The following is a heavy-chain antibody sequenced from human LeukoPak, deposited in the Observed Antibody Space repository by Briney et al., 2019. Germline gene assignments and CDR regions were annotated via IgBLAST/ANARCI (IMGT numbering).Heavy chain of an antibody. Sequence: ASVKVSCKASGYTFTGYYMHWVRQAPGQGLEWMGWINPNSGGTNYAQKFQGRVTMTRDASISTAYMELSRLRSDDTAVYYCAREASFIAAEPYYYYGMDVWGQGTTVTVPS. D-gene: IGHD6-6*01. CDR3: AREASFIAAEPYYYYGMDV. J-gene: IGHJ6*02. CDR2: INPNSGGT. V-gene: IGHV1-2*02. CDR1: GYTFTGYY.